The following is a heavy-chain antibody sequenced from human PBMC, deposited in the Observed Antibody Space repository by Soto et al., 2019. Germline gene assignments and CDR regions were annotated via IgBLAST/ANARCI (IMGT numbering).Heavy chain of an antibody. D-gene: IGHD5-12*01. Sequence: QVQLVQSGAEVKKPGSSVKVSCKASGGTFSSYTISWVRQAPGQGLEWMGRIIPILGIANYAQKFQGRVTITADKSTSPGYMELGSLGSEDTAVYYLARDREYSGYGSDYWGQGTLVTVSS. V-gene: IGHV1-69*02. J-gene: IGHJ4*02. CDR1: GGTFSSYT. CDR3: ARDREYSGYGSDY. CDR2: IIPILGIA.